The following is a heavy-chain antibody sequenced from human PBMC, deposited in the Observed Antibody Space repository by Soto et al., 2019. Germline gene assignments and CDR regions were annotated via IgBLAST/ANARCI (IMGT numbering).Heavy chain of an antibody. Sequence: PSETLSLTCTVSGGSISSYYWSWIRQHPGKGMEWIGYIYYSGSTNYNPSLKSRVTISVDKSKNQLSLKMKSVTAADTAVYYCARGGSAAAGIEYGGQGTLVTVSS. J-gene: IGHJ4*02. D-gene: IGHD6-13*01. CDR1: GGSISSYY. V-gene: IGHV4-59*12. CDR3: ARGGSAAAGIEY. CDR2: IYYSGST.